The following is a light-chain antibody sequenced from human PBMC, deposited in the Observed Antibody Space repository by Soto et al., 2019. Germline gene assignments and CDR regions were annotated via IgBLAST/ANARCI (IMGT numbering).Light chain of an antibody. CDR3: QEYKNAPLT. V-gene: IGKV1-5*03. Sequence: DIQMTQSPSTLPASVGDRVTITCRASQSISNWLACYQQKPGTAPKVLIYKASSLHTGVPSRFSGSGSGTEFSLTITSLQPDDFATYYCQEYKNAPLTFGGGTKVDI. CDR2: KAS. CDR1: QSISNW. J-gene: IGKJ4*01.